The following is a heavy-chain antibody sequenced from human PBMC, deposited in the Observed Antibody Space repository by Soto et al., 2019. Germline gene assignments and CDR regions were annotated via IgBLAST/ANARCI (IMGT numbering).Heavy chain of an antibody. V-gene: IGHV1-18*01. CDR3: ARTPDYYDSSANYFDY. J-gene: IGHJ4*02. CDR1: GYTFTSYG. Sequence: ASVKVSCKASGYTFTSYGISWVRQAPGQGLEWMGWISAYNGNTNYAQKLQGRVTMTTDTSTSTAYMELRSLRSDDTAVYYCARTPDYYDSSANYFDYWGQGTLVIVAS. CDR2: ISAYNGNT. D-gene: IGHD3-22*01.